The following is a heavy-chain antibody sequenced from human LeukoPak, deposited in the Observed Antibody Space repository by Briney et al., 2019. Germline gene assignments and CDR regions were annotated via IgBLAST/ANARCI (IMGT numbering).Heavy chain of an antibody. CDR3: ARVPGLRGAFSTIDH. CDR2: IFYNGNS. V-gene: IGHV4-30-4*01. D-gene: IGHD4-17*01. CDR1: GGSITSGGFY. Sequence: PSETLSLTCTVSGGSITSGGFYWSWIRQPPGKGLEWIGYIFYNGNSYFHPSLKSRVIISLETSNNRFSLKLNSVTAADTAVYYCARVPGLRGAFSTIDHWGPGALVTVSS. J-gene: IGHJ4*02.